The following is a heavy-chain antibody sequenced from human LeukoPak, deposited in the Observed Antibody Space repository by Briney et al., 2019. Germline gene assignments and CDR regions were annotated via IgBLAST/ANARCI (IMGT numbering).Heavy chain of an antibody. V-gene: IGHV4-31*03. CDR1: GGSISSGGYY. CDR3: ARTYSSSSHFDY. CDR2: IYYSGTT. Sequence: PSQALSLTCTVSGGSISSGGYYWTWIRQHPGKGLEWIGNIYYSGTTYYNPSLKSRVAISVDTSKNQFSLKVSSVTAADTAVYYCARTYSSSSHFDYWGQGTLVTVSS. J-gene: IGHJ4*02. D-gene: IGHD6-6*01.